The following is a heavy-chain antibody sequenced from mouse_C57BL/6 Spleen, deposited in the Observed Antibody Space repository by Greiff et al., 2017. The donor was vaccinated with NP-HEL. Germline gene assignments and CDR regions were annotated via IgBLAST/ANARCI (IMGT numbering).Heavy chain of an antibody. Sequence: VQLQQSGAELVRPGASVKISCKASGYAFSSYWMNWVKQRPGKGLEWIGQIYPGDGDTNYNGKFKGKATLTADKSSSTAYMQLSSLTSEDSAVYFCASGYYGNSYFDYWGQGTTLTVSS. D-gene: IGHD2-1*01. CDR1: GYAFSSYW. CDR2: IYPGDGDT. CDR3: ASGYYGNSYFDY. V-gene: IGHV1-80*01. J-gene: IGHJ2*01.